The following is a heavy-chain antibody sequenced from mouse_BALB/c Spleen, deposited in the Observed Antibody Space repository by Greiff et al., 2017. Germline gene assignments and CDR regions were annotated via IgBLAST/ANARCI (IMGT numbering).Heavy chain of an antibody. Sequence: QVQLQQSGAELVRPGTSVKVSCKASGYAFTNYLIEWVKQRPGQGLEWIGVINPGSGGTNYNEKFKGKATLTADKSSSTAYMQLSSLTSDDSAVYFCARGAHNGNYAMDYWGQGTSVTVSS. V-gene: IGHV1-54*01. J-gene: IGHJ4*01. CDR1: GYAFTNYL. CDR3: ARGAHNGNYAMDY. CDR2: INPGSGGT. D-gene: IGHD2-1*01.